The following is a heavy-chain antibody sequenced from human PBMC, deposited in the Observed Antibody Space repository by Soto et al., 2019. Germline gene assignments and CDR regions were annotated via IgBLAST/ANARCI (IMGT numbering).Heavy chain of an antibody. D-gene: IGHD1-26*01. J-gene: IGHJ5*02. Sequence: QVKLVQSGAEVRKPGASVKVSCKASGYTFFNYGITWVRQAPEQGLEWMGWVSGYNGHTNYAQKFEGRVTMTRDISTTTAYMELRNLRSDDTAVYYCARLVGPTSSDNWFDPWGQGTLVTVSS. CDR2: VSGYNGHT. CDR1: GYTFFNYG. CDR3: ARLVGPTSSDNWFDP. V-gene: IGHV1-18*01.